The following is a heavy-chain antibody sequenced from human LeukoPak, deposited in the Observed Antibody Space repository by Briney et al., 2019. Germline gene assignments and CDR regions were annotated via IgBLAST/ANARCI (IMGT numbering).Heavy chain of an antibody. CDR2: IKSKTDGGTT. V-gene: IGHV3-15*01. J-gene: IGHJ4*02. CDR3: TTDVTVAGIALFDY. D-gene: IGHD6-19*01. CDR1: GFTFSYAW. Sequence: GGSLRLSCAASGFTFSYAWMRWVRQAPGKGLEWVGRIKSKTDGGTTDYGAPVKGRFTISRDDSKTTFYLQMSSLKTEDTAVYYCTTDVTVAGIALFDYWGQGTLVTVSS.